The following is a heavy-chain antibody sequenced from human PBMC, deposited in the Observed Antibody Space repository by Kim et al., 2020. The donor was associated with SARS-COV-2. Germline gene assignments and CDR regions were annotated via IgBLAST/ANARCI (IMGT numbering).Heavy chain of an antibody. CDR1: GFSLSTSGVG. D-gene: IGHD5-12*01. V-gene: IGHV2-5*02. CDR2: IYWDDDK. J-gene: IGHJ4*02. Sequence: SGPTLVNPTQTLTLTCTFSGFSLSTSGVGVGWIRQPPGKALEWLALIYWDDDKRYSPSLKSRLTITKDTSKNQVVLTMTNMDPVDTATYYCAHVETDSGYEFPVRYFDYWGQGTLVTVSS. CDR3: AHVETDSGYEFPVRYFDY.